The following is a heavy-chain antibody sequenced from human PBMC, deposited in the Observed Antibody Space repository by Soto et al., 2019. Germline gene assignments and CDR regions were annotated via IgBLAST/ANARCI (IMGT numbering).Heavy chain of an antibody. CDR3: ARDWAAAGPFDY. V-gene: IGHV1-69*13. Sequence: ASVKVSCKASGGSLSNYGISWVRQAPGQGLEWMGAIIPVFGTPNYAQKFQDRVTITADESTTTVYMEVRSLTSEDTAVYYCARDWAAAGPFDYWGQGTLVTVSS. J-gene: IGHJ4*02. CDR1: GGSLSNYG. D-gene: IGHD6-13*01. CDR2: IIPVFGTP.